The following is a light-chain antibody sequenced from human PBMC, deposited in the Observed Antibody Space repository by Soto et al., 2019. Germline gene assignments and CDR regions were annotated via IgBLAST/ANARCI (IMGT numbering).Light chain of an antibody. V-gene: IGKV3-15*01. J-gene: IGKJ1*01. CDR2: GAS. CDR3: QQYNNWPLWT. Sequence: EIVMTQSPATLSVSPGERATISCRASQSVSSNLAWYQQKPGQAPRLLIYGASTRATGIPARFSGSGSGTEFTLTISSLQSEDFAVYYCQQYNNWPLWTFGQGTKV. CDR1: QSVSSN.